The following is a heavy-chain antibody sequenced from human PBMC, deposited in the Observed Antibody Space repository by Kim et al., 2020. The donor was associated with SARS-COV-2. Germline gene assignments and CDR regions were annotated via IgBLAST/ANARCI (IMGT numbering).Heavy chain of an antibody. D-gene: IGHD5-18*01. J-gene: IGHJ4*02. V-gene: IGHV4-61*02. CDR1: GDSIDSGTFY. Sequence: SETLSLTCTVSGDSIDSGTFYWTWIRQPAGAGLEWIGRVLSTGTTKYNPSLQSRVTISLETSFNRFSLRLTSVTATDTAFYFCARGRYAYGYFDSWGQGTVVAVSS. CDR3: ARGRYAYGYFDS. CDR2: VLSTGTT.